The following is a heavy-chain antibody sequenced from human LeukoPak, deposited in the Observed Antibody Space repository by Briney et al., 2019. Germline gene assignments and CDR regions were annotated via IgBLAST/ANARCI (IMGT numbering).Heavy chain of an antibody. Sequence: GGSLRLSCAASGFTFTTYWMGWVRQAPGKGLEWVANIKQDGSEQYYVDSVKGRFTISRDNAKNSLSLQMNSLRAEDTAVYYCARVRGDYGGNPNNWFDPWGQGTLVTVSS. CDR1: GFTFTTYW. D-gene: IGHD4-23*01. J-gene: IGHJ5*02. CDR2: IKQDGSEQ. V-gene: IGHV3-7*01. CDR3: ARVRGDYGGNPNNWFDP.